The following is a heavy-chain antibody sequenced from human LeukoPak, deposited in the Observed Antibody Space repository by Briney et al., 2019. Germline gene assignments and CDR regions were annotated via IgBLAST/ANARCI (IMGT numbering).Heavy chain of an antibody. V-gene: IGHV3-30*02. D-gene: IGHD1-20*01. J-gene: IGHJ5*02. Sequence: GGSLRLSCAASGFTFGSYGMHWVRQAPGKGLEWVAFIRYDGSNKYYADSVEDRFTISRDNSKNTLYLQMNSLRAEDTAVYYCAKDKEIYNWNDRFNYFDPWGQGTLVTVSS. CDR1: GFTFGSYG. CDR2: IRYDGSNK. CDR3: AKDKEIYNWNDRFNYFDP.